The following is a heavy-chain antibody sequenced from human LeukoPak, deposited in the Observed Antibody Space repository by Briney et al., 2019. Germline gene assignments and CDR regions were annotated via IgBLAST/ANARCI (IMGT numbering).Heavy chain of an antibody. J-gene: IGHJ6*02. Sequence: PGGSLRLSCAASGFTFSSYWMSWVRQAPGKGLEWVAHIKQDGSEKYYVDSVKGRFTISRDNAKNSLYLQMNSLRAEDTAVYYCTSTHFGNPYFYGMDVWGQGTTVTVSS. V-gene: IGHV3-7*01. CDR3: TSTHFGNPYFYGMDV. CDR2: IKQDGSEK. CDR1: GFTFSSYW. D-gene: IGHD2/OR15-2a*01.